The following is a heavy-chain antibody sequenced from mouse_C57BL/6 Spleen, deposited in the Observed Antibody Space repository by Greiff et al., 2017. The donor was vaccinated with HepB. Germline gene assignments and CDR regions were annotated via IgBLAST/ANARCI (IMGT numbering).Heavy chain of an antibody. CDR2: IDPENGDT. CDR3: TTKGYGSSYGYGY. D-gene: IGHD1-1*01. J-gene: IGHJ2*01. V-gene: IGHV14-4*01. CDR1: GFNIKDDY. Sequence: VQLKESGAELVRPGASVKLSCTASGFNIKDDYMHWVKQRPEQGLEWIGWIDPENGDTEYASKFQGKATITADTSSNTAYLQLSSLTSEDTAVYYCTTKGYGSSYGYGYWGQGTTLTVSS.